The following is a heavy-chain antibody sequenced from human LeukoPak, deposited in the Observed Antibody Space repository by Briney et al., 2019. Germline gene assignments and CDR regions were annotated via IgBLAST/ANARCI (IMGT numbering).Heavy chain of an antibody. D-gene: IGHD3-16*01. V-gene: IGHV3-74*01. CDR3: ARDETRPYNYYMDV. CDR2: INPDGCIS. Sequence: PGESLRLSCAASGFTFSNCWMHWVRQAPGTGLVWVSRINPDGCISNFADSVKGRFTVSRDNAKNTVYLLMNSLRAEDTALYYCARDETRPYNYYMDVWGKGTTVTVSS. CDR1: GFTFSNCW. J-gene: IGHJ6*03.